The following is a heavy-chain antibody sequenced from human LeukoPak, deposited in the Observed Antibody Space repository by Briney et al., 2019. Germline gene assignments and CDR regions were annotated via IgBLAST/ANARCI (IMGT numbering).Heavy chain of an antibody. CDR2: IYTSGST. J-gene: IGHJ4*02. CDR3: ARFTKDGSSSSGYYFDY. D-gene: IGHD3-3*01. V-gene: IGHV4-4*07. CDR1: GVSVTSYY. Sequence: PSETLSLTCTVSGVSVTSYYWSWLRQPAGKGLEWIGRIYTSGSTSYDPSLRSRLTMSVDTSKNQFSLNLSSVTAADTAVYYCARFTKDGSSSSGYYFDYWGQGTLVTVSS.